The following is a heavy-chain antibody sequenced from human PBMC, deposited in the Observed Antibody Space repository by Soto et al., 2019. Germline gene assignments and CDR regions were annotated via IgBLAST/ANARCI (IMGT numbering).Heavy chain of an antibody. D-gene: IGHD2-15*01. CDR1: GFSLSTRGVG. CDR2: ISWDDDK. V-gene: IGHV2-5*02. J-gene: IGHJ1*01. Sequence: QITLKESGPTLVKPTQTLTLTCTFSGFSLSTRGVGVGWIREPPGKALEWLALISWDDDKRYSPSLKSRLTLTKETSKNQAVLTMTNMDPVDTATYYCAHSLGYCSGGSCYSAEDFQHWGQGTLVTVSS. CDR3: AHSLGYCSGGSCYSAEDFQH.